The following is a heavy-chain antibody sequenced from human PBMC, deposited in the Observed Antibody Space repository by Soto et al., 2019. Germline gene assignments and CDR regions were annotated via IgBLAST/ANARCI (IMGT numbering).Heavy chain of an antibody. CDR3: ASGVVTTLHY. CDR1: GGSISSGGYS. Sequence: QLQLQESGSGLVKPSQTLSLTCAVSGGSISSGGYSWRWLRQPPGRGLEWLGYIYHSGSTYYNPSRKSRVTISVDRSKNQCSLKLSSVTAADTAVYYCASGVVTTLHYWGQGTLVTVSS. J-gene: IGHJ4*02. V-gene: IGHV4-30-2*01. D-gene: IGHD2-21*02. CDR2: IYHSGST.